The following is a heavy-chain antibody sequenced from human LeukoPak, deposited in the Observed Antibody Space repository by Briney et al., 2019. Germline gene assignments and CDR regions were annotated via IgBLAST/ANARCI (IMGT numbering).Heavy chain of an antibody. CDR3: ARDQDIEVRGYDY. V-gene: IGHV3-21*01. D-gene: IGHD3-10*01. J-gene: IGHJ4*02. Sequence: KPGGSLRLSCAASGFTFSSYSMNWVRQAPGKGLEWVSSISSSSSYIYYADSVKGRFTISRDNAKNSLYLQMNSLRAEDTAVYYCARDQDIEVRGYDYGGQGTLVTVSS. CDR1: GFTFSSYS. CDR2: ISSSSSYI.